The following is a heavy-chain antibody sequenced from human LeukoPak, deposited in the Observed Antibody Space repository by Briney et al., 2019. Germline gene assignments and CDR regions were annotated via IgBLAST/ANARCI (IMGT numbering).Heavy chain of an antibody. CDR3: ARALQDIVVVPAAAFDY. V-gene: IGHV4-39*01. CDR2: IYYSGST. CDR1: GGSISSSIYY. Sequence: SETLSLTCTVSGGSISSSIYYWGWIRQPPRKELEWIGSIYYSGSTYYNPSLKSRVTRSVDTTTNQFSLKLSSVTAADTAVYYCARALQDIVVVPAAAFDYWGQGTLVTVSS. D-gene: IGHD2-2*01. J-gene: IGHJ4*02.